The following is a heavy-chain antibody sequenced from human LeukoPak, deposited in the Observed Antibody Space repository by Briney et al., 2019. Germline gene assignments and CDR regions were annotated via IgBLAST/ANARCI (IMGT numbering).Heavy chain of an antibody. V-gene: IGHV3-21*01. CDR2: ISSSSSYI. CDR3: VRDWNSGSYSSFYPYYYYYYMDV. Sequence: GGSLRLSCAASGFTFSSYSMNWVRQAPGKGLEWVSSISSSSSYIYYADSVKGRFTISRDNAKNSLYLQMNSLRAEDTAVYYCVRDWNSGSYSSFYPYYYYYYMDVWGKGTTVTVSS. J-gene: IGHJ6*03. CDR1: GFTFSSYS. D-gene: IGHD6-6*01.